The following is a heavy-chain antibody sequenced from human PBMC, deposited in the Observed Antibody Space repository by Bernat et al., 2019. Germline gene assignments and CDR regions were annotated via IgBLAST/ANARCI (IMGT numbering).Heavy chain of an antibody. Sequence: QLQLQESGPGLVKPSETLSLTCTVSGGSISSSSYYWGWIRQPPGKGLEWIGSIYYSGSTYYNPSLKSRVTISVDTSKNQFSLKLSSVTAADTAVYYCARHSGSGSYLSGMDVWGQGTTVTVFS. CDR1: GGSISSSSYY. CDR2: IYYSGST. V-gene: IGHV4-39*01. CDR3: ARHSGSGSYLSGMDV. D-gene: IGHD3-10*01. J-gene: IGHJ6*02.